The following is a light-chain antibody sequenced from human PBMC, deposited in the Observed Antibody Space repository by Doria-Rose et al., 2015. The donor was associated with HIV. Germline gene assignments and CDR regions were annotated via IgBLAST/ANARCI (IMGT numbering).Light chain of an antibody. CDR3: QQYGSSPPKYT. CDR2: GAS. V-gene: IGKV3-20*01. J-gene: IGKJ2*01. CDR1: QSVSSSY. Sequence: TQSPGTLSLSPGERATLSCRASQSVSSSYLAWYQQKPGQAPRLLIYGASSGATGIPDRFSGSGSGTDFTLTISRLEPEDFAVYYCQQYGSSPPKYTFGQGTKLEIK.